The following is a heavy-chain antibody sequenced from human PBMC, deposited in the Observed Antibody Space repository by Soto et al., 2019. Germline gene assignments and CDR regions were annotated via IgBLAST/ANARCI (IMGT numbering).Heavy chain of an antibody. Sequence: EVPLLQSGGGFVQTGGSLRLSWAASGFTVSRYWMHWVRQVPGKGLMWVSHINGDGTKISYADSVKGRFTISRDNANSTLYLEMTSLTVDDTAVYFCARDGIVYSYGYGAWGQGTRVTVAS. D-gene: IGHD5-18*01. CDR2: INGDGTKI. V-gene: IGHV3-74*01. J-gene: IGHJ4*02. CDR3: ARDGIVYSYGYGA. CDR1: GFTVSRYW.